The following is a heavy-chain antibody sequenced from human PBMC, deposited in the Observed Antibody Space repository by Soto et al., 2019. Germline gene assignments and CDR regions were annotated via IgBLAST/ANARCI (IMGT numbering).Heavy chain of an antibody. D-gene: IGHD3-10*01. Sequence: QVQLQESGPGLVKHSETLSLTCTVSGDSISTYYWSWIRQPPGKGLEWIGYLYDSGSTYYNPSLKSRVTISVDTSKYQFSLKLTSVTAADTAVYYCARENYYGSGTYFRLDVWGQGTRVTVSS. CDR1: GDSISTYY. J-gene: IGHJ6*02. CDR2: LYDSGST. V-gene: IGHV4-59*01. CDR3: ARENYYGSGTYFRLDV.